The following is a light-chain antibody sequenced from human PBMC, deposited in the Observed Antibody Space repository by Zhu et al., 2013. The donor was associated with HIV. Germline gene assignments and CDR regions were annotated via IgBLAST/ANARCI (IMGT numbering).Light chain of an antibody. CDR1: QNINNF. CDR2: AAS. J-gene: IGKJ1*01. CDR3: QQSFGTPPT. Sequence: DIQMTQSPASLSVFVGDRITITCRTSQNINNFLNWYLQRPGKAPRLLIYAASSLQSGVPSRFTGSGSGTEFILTVNSLQPEDLGTYYCQQSFGTPPTFGQGTKVEIK. V-gene: IGKV1-39*01.